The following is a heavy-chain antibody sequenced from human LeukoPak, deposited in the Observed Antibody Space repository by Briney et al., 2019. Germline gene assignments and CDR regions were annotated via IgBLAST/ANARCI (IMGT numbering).Heavy chain of an antibody. V-gene: IGHV4-31*03. CDR1: GGSLSSGGYY. CDR3: ATSQDYYYYGMDV. Sequence: SETLSLTCTVSGGSLSSGGYYRSWIRQHPGKGLGWIGYIYYSGSTYYNPSLKSRVTISVDTSKNQFSLKLSSVTAADTAVYYCATSQDYYYYGMDVWGQGTTVTVSS. J-gene: IGHJ6*02. CDR2: IYYSGST.